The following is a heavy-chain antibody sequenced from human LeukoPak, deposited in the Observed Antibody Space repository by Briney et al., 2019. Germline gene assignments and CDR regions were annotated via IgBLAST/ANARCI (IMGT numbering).Heavy chain of an antibody. CDR2: INPNSGGT. V-gene: IGHV1-2*02. J-gene: IGHJ3*02. Sequence: ASVKVSCKASAYTFTDYYMHWVRQAPGQGLEWMGWINPNSGGTNYAQKFQGRVTMTRDTSISTAYMELSRLRSDDTAVYYCARALADDILTGYPVGDAFDIWGQGTMVTVSS. D-gene: IGHD3-9*01. CDR3: ARALADDILTGYPVGDAFDI. CDR1: AYTFTDYY.